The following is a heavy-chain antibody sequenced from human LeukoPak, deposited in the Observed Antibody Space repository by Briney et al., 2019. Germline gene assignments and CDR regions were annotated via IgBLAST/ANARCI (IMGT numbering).Heavy chain of an antibody. CDR3: ARDGGLYYYGSGSHAFDI. Sequence: SETLSLTCTVSGDSISSGGYYWSWIRQHPGKGLEWIGYIYYSGSTYYNPSLKSRVTISVDTSKNQFSLKLSSVTAADTAVYHCARDGGLYYYGSGSHAFDIWGQGTMVTVSS. V-gene: IGHV4-31*03. D-gene: IGHD3-10*01. CDR2: IYYSGST. CDR1: GDSISSGGYY. J-gene: IGHJ3*02.